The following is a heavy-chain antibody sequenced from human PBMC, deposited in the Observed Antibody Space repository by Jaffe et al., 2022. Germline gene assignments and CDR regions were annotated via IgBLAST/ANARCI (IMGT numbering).Heavy chain of an antibody. D-gene: IGHD3-10*01. CDR1: GGSISSYY. Sequence: QVQLQESGPGLVKPSETLSLTCTVSGGSISSYYWSWIRQPPGKGLEWIGYIYYSGSTNYNPSLKSRVTISVDTSKNQFSLKLSSVTAADTAVYYCARNYYGSASHWGQGTLVTVSS. J-gene: IGHJ1*01. V-gene: IGHV4-59*01. CDR2: IYYSGST. CDR3: ARNYYGSASH.